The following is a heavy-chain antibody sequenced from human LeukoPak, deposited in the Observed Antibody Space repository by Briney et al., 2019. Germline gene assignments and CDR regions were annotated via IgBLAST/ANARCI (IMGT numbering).Heavy chain of an antibody. CDR1: GFTFDDYA. J-gene: IGHJ4*02. Sequence: GGSLRLPCAASGFTFDDYAMHWVRQAPGKGLEWVSSISWNSGGIGYADSVKGRFTISRDNAKNSLYLQVNSLRPEDTALYYCAKARGYSTFWPFDCWGQGTLVTVSS. CDR3: AKARGYSTFWPFDC. CDR2: ISWNSGGI. D-gene: IGHD6-13*01. V-gene: IGHV3-9*01.